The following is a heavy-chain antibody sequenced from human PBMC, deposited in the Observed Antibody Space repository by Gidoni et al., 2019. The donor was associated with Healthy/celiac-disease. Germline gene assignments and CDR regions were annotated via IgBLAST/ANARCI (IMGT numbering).Heavy chain of an antibody. J-gene: IGHJ5*02. V-gene: IGHV4-59*01. CDR1: GGSISSYY. CDR2: IYYSGST. CDR3: ARGHRNAEPYSSGWYDP. D-gene: IGHD6-19*01. Sequence: QVQLQESGPGLVKPSETLSLTCTVSGGSISSYYWSWIRQPPGKGLEWIGYIYYSGSTNYNPSLKSRVTISVDTSKNQFSLKLSSGTAADTAVYYCARGHRNAEPYSSGWYDPWGQGTLVTVSS.